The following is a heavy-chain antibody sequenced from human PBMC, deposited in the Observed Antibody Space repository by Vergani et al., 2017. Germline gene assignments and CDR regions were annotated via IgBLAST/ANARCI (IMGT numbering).Heavy chain of an antibody. D-gene: IGHD3-9*01. CDR1: GRSITSSSYY. CDR2: IYHSGGA. V-gene: IGHV4-39*01. Sequence: QLHLQESGPGLVKPSETLSLTCTVSGRSITSSSYYWGWIRPPPGKGLEWIGNIYHSGGAYYNPSLKGRVTISVDTSKNQFSLEVTSVTAADTAIYFCARTESFILRYFHWALWGQGTLVTVSS. J-gene: IGHJ4*02. CDR3: ARTESFILRYFHWAL.